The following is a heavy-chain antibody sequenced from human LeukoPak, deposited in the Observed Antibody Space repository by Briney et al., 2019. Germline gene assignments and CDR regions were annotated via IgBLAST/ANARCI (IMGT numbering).Heavy chain of an antibody. V-gene: IGHV3-7*01. CDR2: IKQDGSEK. CDR3: ARDLSGVAGYTYGRGIDY. D-gene: IGHD5-18*01. CDR1: GFTFSSFW. Sequence: GGSLRLSCAASGFTFSSFWMSWVRQAPGKGLEWVANIKQDGSEKYYVDSVKGRFTISRDNAKTSLYLQMNSLRAEDTAVYYCARDLSGVAGYTYGRGIDYWGQGTLVTVSS. J-gene: IGHJ4*02.